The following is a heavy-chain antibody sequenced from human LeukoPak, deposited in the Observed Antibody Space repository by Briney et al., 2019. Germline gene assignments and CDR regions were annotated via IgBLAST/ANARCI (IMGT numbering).Heavy chain of an antibody. V-gene: IGHV4-59*08. D-gene: IGHD3-9*01. Sequence: SETLSLTCTVSGGSISSYYWSWIRQPPGKGLEWTGYIYYSGSTNYNPSLKSRVTISVDTSKNQFSLKLSSVTAADTAVYYCARRAVDILTGYPYWYFDLWGRGTLVTVSS. J-gene: IGHJ2*01. CDR3: ARRAVDILTGYPYWYFDL. CDR1: GGSISSYY. CDR2: IYYSGST.